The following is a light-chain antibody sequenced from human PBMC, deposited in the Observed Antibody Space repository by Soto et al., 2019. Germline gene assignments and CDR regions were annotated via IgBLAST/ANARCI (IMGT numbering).Light chain of an antibody. J-gene: IGKJ1*01. V-gene: IGKV1-5*03. CDR2: KAP. CDR3: QQYNSYSRT. CDR1: QSISSW. Sequence: DIQMTQSPSTLSASVGDRVTITCRASQSISSWLAWYQKKPGKAPKLLIYKAPSLESGVPSRFSGSGSGTEFTLTISSLQPDDFATYYCQQYNSYSRTFGQGTKVEIK.